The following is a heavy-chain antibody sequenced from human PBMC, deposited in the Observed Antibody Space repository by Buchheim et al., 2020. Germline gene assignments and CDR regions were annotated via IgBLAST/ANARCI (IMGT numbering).Heavy chain of an antibody. CDR2: ISSSTIYT. J-gene: IGHJ4*02. CDR3: ARGGGSGWQFDY. Sequence: EVQLVESGGGLVQPGGSLRLSCAASGFTFSSYSMNWVRQAPGKGLEWVSYISSSTIYTNYADSVKGRFTISRDNAKNSLYLQMNSLRAEDTAVYYCARGGGSGWQFDYWGQGTL. D-gene: IGHD6-19*01. V-gene: IGHV3-48*04. CDR1: GFTFSSYS.